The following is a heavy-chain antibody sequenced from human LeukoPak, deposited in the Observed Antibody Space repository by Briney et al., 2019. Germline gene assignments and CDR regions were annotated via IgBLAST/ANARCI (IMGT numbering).Heavy chain of an antibody. J-gene: IGHJ2*01. CDR3: ARPLTTSGWYFDL. Sequence: ASVKVSCKASGYTFTGFYIHWVRQAPGQGLEWMGWINPNSGGTNNAQKFQDRVTMTRDTSISTAYMELSSLRSDDTAIYYCARPLTTSGWYFDLWGRGTLVTVSS. V-gene: IGHV1-2*02. D-gene: IGHD1-14*01. CDR2: INPNSGGT. CDR1: GYTFTGFY.